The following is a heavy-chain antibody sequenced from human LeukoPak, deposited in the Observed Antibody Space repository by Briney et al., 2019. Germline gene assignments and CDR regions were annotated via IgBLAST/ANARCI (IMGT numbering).Heavy chain of an antibody. V-gene: IGHV1-8*01. Sequence: ASVKVSCKASGYTFTSYDINWVRQATGQGLEWMGWMNPNSGNTGYAQKFQGRVTMTRNTSISTAYMELGSLRSEDTAVYYCSRESSSEVAFDIWGQGTMVTVSS. CDR3: SRESSSEVAFDI. J-gene: IGHJ3*02. CDR1: GYTFTSYD. CDR2: MNPNSGNT. D-gene: IGHD6-13*01.